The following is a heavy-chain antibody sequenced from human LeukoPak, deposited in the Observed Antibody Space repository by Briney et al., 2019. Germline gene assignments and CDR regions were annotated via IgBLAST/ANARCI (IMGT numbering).Heavy chain of an antibody. CDR2: IYTSGST. CDR3: ASQTLTDDAFDI. Sequence: SETLSLTCTVSGGSISNYYWSWIRQPAGKGLEWIGRIYTSGSTNYNPSLKSRVTISVDTSKNQFSLKLTSVTAADTAVYYCASQTLTDDAFDIWGQGTMVTVSS. J-gene: IGHJ3*02. CDR1: GGSISNYY. D-gene: IGHD1-20*01. V-gene: IGHV4-4*07.